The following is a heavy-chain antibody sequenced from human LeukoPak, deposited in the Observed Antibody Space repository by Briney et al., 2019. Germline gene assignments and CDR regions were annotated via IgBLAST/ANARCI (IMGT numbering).Heavy chain of an antibody. Sequence: PSETLSLTCIVSGGSMSSYFWSWIRQPAGKGLEWIGRFYSSGNSDYNPSLKSRVTMSADTSKNQFSLKLSSVTAADTAVYYCAGVTGSYYFYYYMDVWGKGTTVTVSS. V-gene: IGHV4-4*07. CDR1: GGSMSSYF. CDR3: AGVTGSYYFYYYMDV. D-gene: IGHD3-10*01. J-gene: IGHJ6*03. CDR2: FYSSGNS.